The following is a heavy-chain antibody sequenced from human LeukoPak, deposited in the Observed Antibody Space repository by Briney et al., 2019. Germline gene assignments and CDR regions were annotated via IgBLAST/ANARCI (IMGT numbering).Heavy chain of an antibody. J-gene: IGHJ4*02. D-gene: IGHD6-19*01. V-gene: IGHV3-23*01. CDR1: GFTLSSYA. CDR2: ISGSGGST. CDR3: AKGGGSGWYVFNY. Sequence: GGSLRLSCAASGFTLSSYAMSWVRQAPGKGLEWVSTISGSGGSTNYADSVKGRFTISSDNSKNTLYLQMNSLRADDTAIYYCAKGGGSGWYVFNYWGQGTLVTVSS.